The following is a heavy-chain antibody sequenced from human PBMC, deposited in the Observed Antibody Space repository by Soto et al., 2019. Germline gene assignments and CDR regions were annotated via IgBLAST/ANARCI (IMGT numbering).Heavy chain of an antibody. V-gene: IGHV3-23*01. CDR3: AKDPVLTGDNDAFDI. J-gene: IGHJ3*02. CDR1: GFTFSSYA. D-gene: IGHD7-27*01. Sequence: GESLKISCAASGFTFSSYAMSWVRQAPGKGLEWVSAISGSGGSTYYADSVKGRFTISRDNSKNTLYLQMNSLRAEDTAVYYCAKDPVLTGDNDAFDIWGQGTMVTVSS. CDR2: ISGSGGST.